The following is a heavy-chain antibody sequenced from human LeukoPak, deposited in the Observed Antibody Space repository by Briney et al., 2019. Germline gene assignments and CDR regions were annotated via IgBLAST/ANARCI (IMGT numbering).Heavy chain of an antibody. V-gene: IGHV3-48*03. Sequence: GGSLRLSCAASGFTFSSYEMNWVRQAPGKGLEWVSYISSSGSTIYYADSVKGRFTISRDNAKNSLYLQMNSLSAEDTAVYYCARDDSRYGMDVWGQGTTVTVSS. CDR1: GFTFSSYE. J-gene: IGHJ6*02. CDR3: ARDDSRYGMDV. CDR2: ISSSGSTI. D-gene: IGHD3-22*01.